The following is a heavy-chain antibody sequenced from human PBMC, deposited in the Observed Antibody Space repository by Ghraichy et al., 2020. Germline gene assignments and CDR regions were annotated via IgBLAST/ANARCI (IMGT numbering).Heavy chain of an antibody. Sequence: GSLRLSCTVSGCSVSSDSYYWGWLRQTPGKGLEWIASIYYNGYTSYNPSLKSRVTISVDMSKNQYALKLSSVTATDTAVYYYASSVFGVVINLYCFDYWGQGTLVTVSS. CDR3: ASSVFGVVINLYCFDY. D-gene: IGHD3-3*01. CDR1: GCSVSSDSYY. J-gene: IGHJ4*02. V-gene: IGHV4-39*01. CDR2: IYYNGYT.